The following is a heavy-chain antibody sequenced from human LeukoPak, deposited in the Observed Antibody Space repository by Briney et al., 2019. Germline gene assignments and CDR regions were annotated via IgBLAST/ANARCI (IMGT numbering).Heavy chain of an antibody. CDR3: AKGRGYYGYAADYFQD. V-gene: IGHV3-33*06. CDR2: MWYDGTNK. D-gene: IGHD3-10*01. Sequence: GRSLRLSCVASGFTFSGYGMHWVRQAPGKGLEWVALMWYDGTNKYYVDSVKGRFTISRDNSKNTLHLQMNSLRAEDTAVYYCAKGRGYYGYAADYFQDWGQGTLVTVSS. J-gene: IGHJ1*01. CDR1: GFTFSGYG.